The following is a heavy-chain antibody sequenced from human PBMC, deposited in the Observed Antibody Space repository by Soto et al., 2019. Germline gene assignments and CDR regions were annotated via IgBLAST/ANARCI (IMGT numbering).Heavy chain of an antibody. CDR1: GYTFTSYA. CDR2: INAGNGNT. Sequence: ASVKVSCKASGYTFTSYAMHWVRQAPGQRLEWMGWINAGNGNTKYSQKFQGRVTITRDTSASTAYMELSSLRSEATAVYYCARGRIAARPWYFDYWGQGTLVTSPQ. J-gene: IGHJ4*02. CDR3: ARGRIAARPWYFDY. V-gene: IGHV1-3*01. D-gene: IGHD6-6*01.